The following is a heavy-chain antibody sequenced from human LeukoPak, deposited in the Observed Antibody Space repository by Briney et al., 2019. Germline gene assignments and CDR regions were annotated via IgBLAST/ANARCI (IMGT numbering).Heavy chain of an antibody. J-gene: IGHJ6*02. V-gene: IGHV3-23*01. D-gene: IGHD1-14*01. Sequence: GGSLRLSCVASGITFSSYAMSWVRQAPGEGPEWVSALTASGGATYYSDSVKGRFTISRDNSKNTLYLQMNSLRAEDTALYYCASDRTANYYYGMDVWGQGTTVTVSS. CDR2: LTASGGAT. CDR3: ASDRTANYYYGMDV. CDR1: GITFSSYA.